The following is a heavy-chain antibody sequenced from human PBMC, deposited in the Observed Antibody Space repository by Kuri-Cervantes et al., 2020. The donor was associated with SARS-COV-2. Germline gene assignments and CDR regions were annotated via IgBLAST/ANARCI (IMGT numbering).Heavy chain of an antibody. V-gene: IGHV1-18*01. Sequence: ASVKVSCKASGYTFTSYGISWVRQAPGQGLEWMGWISAYNGNTNYAQKLQGRVTMTTDTSTSTAYMELRSLRSDDTAVYYCARDQEGSGQILMGHGFDIWGQGTLVTVSS. CDR2: ISAYNGNT. J-gene: IGHJ3*02. D-gene: IGHD3-10*01. CDR1: GYTFTSYG. CDR3: ARDQEGSGQILMGHGFDI.